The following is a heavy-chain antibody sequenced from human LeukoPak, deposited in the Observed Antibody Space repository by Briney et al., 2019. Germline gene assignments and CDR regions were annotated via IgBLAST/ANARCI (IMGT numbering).Heavy chain of an antibody. D-gene: IGHD3-10*01. CDR1: GGSISSYY. J-gene: IGHJ5*02. V-gene: IGHV4-59*01. Sequence: TPSETLSLTCTVSGGSISSYYWSWIRQPPGKGLEWIGYIYYSGSTNYNPSLKSRVTISVDTSKNQFSLKLSSVTAADTAVYYCARDLMVRGVIVASWFDPWGQRTLVTVSS. CDR3: ARDLMVRGVIVASWFDP. CDR2: IYYSGST.